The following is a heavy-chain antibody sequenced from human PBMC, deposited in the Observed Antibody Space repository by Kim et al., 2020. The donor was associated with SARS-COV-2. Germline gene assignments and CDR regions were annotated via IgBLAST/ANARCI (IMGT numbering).Heavy chain of an antibody. CDR2: ISSSSSYI. Sequence: GGSLRLSCAASGFTFSSYSMNWVRQAPGKGLEWVSSISSSSSYIYYADSVKGRFTISRDNAKNSLYLQMNSLRAEDTAVYYCARGPLTYYDSSGYYMHWGQGTLVTVSS. CDR1: GFTFSSYS. J-gene: IGHJ4*02. D-gene: IGHD3-22*01. CDR3: ARGPLTYYDSSGYYMH. V-gene: IGHV3-21*01.